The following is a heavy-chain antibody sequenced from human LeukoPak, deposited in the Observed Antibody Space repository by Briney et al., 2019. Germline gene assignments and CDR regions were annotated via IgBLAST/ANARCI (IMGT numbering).Heavy chain of an antibody. D-gene: IGHD3-22*01. CDR3: ATGGGFYYDH. V-gene: IGHV3-33*01. CDR2: AYGDGSDQ. J-gene: IGHJ4*02. Sequence: PGGSLRLSCAASGFSFSTYGMHWVRQAPGKGLEWVAVAYGDGSDQYYADSVKGRFTIFKDISRNTLSVQMNSLGAEDTAVYYCATGGGFYYDHWGQGTLVTVAP. CDR1: GFSFSTYG.